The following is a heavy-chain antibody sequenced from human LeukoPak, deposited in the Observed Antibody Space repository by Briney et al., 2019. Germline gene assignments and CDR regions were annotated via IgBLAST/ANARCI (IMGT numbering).Heavy chain of an antibody. Sequence: GGSLRLSCAASGFTFSSYGMHWVRQAPGKGLGWVAFIRYDGSNKYYADSVKGRFTISRDNSKNTLYLQMNSLRAEDTAVYYCAKDLRDSSGWTFDYWGQGTLVTVSS. J-gene: IGHJ4*02. CDR1: GFTFSSYG. CDR3: AKDLRDSSGWTFDY. V-gene: IGHV3-30*02. CDR2: IRYDGSNK. D-gene: IGHD6-19*01.